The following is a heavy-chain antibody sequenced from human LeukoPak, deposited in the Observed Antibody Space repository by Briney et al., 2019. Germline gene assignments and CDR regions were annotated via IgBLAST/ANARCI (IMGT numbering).Heavy chain of an antibody. Sequence: PGGSLRLSCAASGFTFSNCAMSWVRQAPGKGLEWVSAISDSGGATYYADSVKGRFTISRDNSKNTLYLQMNSLRAEDTAVYYCAKDGGYCSGTSCYWDYWGQGTLVTVSS. CDR3: AKDGGYCSGTSCYWDY. V-gene: IGHV3-23*01. CDR2: ISDSGGAT. D-gene: IGHD2-2*01. J-gene: IGHJ4*02. CDR1: GFTFSNCA.